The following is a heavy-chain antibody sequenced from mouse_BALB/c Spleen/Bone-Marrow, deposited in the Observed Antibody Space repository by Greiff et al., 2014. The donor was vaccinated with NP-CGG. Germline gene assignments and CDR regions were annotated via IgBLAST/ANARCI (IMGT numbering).Heavy chain of an antibody. Sequence: EVQLVESGGGLVQPGGSLKLSCATSGFSFSDYYMYWIRQTPEKRLEWVAYICNGGGSTYYPDTVKGRFTISRDNSKNTLYLQRMRLKSEDTDMYDCARLGDYSSFDYWGQGTTLTVSS. CDR1: GFSFSDYY. D-gene: IGHD1-1*01. J-gene: IGHJ2*01. CDR3: ARLGDYSSFDY. CDR2: ICNGGGST. V-gene: IGHV5-12*02.